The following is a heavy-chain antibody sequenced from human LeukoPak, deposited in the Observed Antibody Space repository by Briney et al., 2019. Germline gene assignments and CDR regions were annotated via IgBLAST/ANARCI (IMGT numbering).Heavy chain of an antibody. CDR1: GFTFSSYW. Sequence: SGGSLRLSCAASGFTFSSYWMSWVRQAPGKGLEWVANIKQDGSEKYYVDSVKGRFTISRDNAKNSLYLQMNSLRAEDTAVYYCARLYGGNSEVHFDCWGQGTLVTVSS. J-gene: IGHJ4*02. V-gene: IGHV3-7*01. CDR2: IKQDGSEK. CDR3: ARLYGGNSEVHFDC. D-gene: IGHD4-23*01.